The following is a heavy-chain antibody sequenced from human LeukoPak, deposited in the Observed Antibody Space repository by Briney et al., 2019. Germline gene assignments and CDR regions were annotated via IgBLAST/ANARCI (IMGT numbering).Heavy chain of an antibody. J-gene: IGHJ4*02. CDR1: GFTFSSYS. CDR2: ISGSGGST. D-gene: IGHD3-9*01. V-gene: IGHV3-23*01. Sequence: PGGSLRLSCAASGFTFSSYSMNWVRQAPGKGLEWVSAISGSGGSTYYADSVKGRFTISRDNSKNTLYLQMNSLRAEDTAVYYCAKEPVYYDILTGYYTLLSYFDYWGQGTLVTVSS. CDR3: AKEPVYYDILTGYYTLLSYFDY.